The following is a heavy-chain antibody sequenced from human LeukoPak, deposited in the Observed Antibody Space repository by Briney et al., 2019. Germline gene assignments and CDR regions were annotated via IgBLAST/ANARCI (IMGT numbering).Heavy chain of an antibody. Sequence: HPGGSLRLSCAASGFTFSSYAMSWVRQAPGKGLEWVSAISGSGGSTYYADSVKGRFTISRDNSKNTLYLQMNSLRAEDTAVYYCAKVVRGGNSAPIYWGQGTLVTVSS. J-gene: IGHJ4*02. CDR1: GFTFSSYA. CDR2: ISGSGGST. V-gene: IGHV3-23*01. CDR3: AKVVRGGNSAPIY. D-gene: IGHD4-23*01.